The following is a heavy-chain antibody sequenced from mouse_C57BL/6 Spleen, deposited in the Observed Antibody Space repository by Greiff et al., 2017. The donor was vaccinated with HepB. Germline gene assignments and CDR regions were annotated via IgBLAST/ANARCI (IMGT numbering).Heavy chain of an antibody. CDR2: INPGSGGT. D-gene: IGHD2-1*01. CDR1: GYAFTNYL. V-gene: IGHV1-54*01. CDR3: ARERDYGNYVTSFAY. Sequence: LQQSGAELVRPGTSVKVSCKASGYAFTNYLIEWVKQRPGQGLEWIGVINPGSGGTNYNEKFKGKATLTADKSSSTAYMQLSSLTSEDSAVYFCARERDYGNYVTSFAYWGQGTLVTVSA. J-gene: IGHJ3*01.